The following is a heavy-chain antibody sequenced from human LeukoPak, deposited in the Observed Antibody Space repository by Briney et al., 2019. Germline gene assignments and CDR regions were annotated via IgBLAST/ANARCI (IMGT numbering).Heavy chain of an antibody. Sequence: GRSLRLSCAASGFTFSSYGMHWVRQAPGKGLEWVAGIWYDGSNKYYADSVKGRFSISRDNSKNTLYLQMNSLRAEDTAVYYCARDSRLYSSGWYPVLNYYYYGMDVWGQGTTVTVSS. J-gene: IGHJ6*02. CDR2: IWYDGSNK. CDR3: ARDSRLYSSGWYPVLNYYYYGMDV. D-gene: IGHD6-19*01. CDR1: GFTFSSYG. V-gene: IGHV3-33*01.